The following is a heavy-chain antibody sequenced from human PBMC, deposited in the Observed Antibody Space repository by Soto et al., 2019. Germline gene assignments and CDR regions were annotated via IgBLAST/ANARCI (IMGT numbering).Heavy chain of an antibody. Sequence: SKTLSLTCTVSGGSISSSSYYWGWIRQPPGKGLEWIGSIYYSGSTYYNTSLKSRVTISVDTSKNKFSLKLSSVTAADTAVYYFARHRGSREYQLLPYYYYYMDFWGKGTMVTVSS. J-gene: IGHJ6*03. D-gene: IGHD2-2*01. CDR1: GGSISSSSYY. CDR3: ARHRGSREYQLLPYYYYYMDF. V-gene: IGHV4-39*01. CDR2: IYYSGST.